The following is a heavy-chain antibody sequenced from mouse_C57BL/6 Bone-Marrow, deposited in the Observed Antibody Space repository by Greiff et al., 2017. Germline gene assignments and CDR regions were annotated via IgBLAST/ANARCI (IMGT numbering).Heavy chain of an antibody. V-gene: IGHV14-4*01. Sequence: EVQLVESGAELVRPGASVKLSCKASGFNITDDYMHWVKQRPEQGLEWIGGIDPENGDTAYASQFQGKATLTADTSSNTAYLQLSSLTSEDTAVXYCTTGYYYGLSWFADWGQGTLVTVSA. CDR3: TTGYYYGLSWFAD. D-gene: IGHD1-1*01. CDR2: IDPENGDT. CDR1: GFNITDDY. J-gene: IGHJ3*01.